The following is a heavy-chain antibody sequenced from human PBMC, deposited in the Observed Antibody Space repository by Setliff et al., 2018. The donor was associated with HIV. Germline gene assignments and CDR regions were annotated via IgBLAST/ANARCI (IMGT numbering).Heavy chain of an antibody. Sequence: SVTLSLTCTVSGGPISSGSYYWGWIRQPPGKGLEWIGSIYYSGSTYYNPSLQSRVTISVDTSKNLFSLRLSSVTASDTAVYYCAGQAIFGYYDSSGYLDYWGQGTLVTVS. D-gene: IGHD3-22*01. CDR3: AGQAIFGYYDSSGYLDY. CDR2: IYYSGST. V-gene: IGHV4-39*01. CDR1: GGPISSGSYY. J-gene: IGHJ4*02.